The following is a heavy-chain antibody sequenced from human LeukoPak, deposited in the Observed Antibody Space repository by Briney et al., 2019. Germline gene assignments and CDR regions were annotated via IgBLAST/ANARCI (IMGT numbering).Heavy chain of an antibody. D-gene: IGHD6-19*01. CDR2: VYYSGTT. J-gene: IGHJ4*02. Sequence: PSETLSLTCSVSGGSISLSYYYWGWIRQPPGKALEWIGSVYYSGTTSYNPSLKSRVTISVDMSKNHFSLRLSPVTAADTAMYYCARGTLYSGWSYYFDYWGQGSQVTVSS. CDR1: GGSISLSYYY. V-gene: IGHV4-39*07. CDR3: ARGTLYSGWSYYFDY.